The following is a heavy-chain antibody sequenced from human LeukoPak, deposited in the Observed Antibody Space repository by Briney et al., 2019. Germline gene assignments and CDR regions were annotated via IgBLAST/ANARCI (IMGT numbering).Heavy chain of an antibody. CDR3: ARDGSGSGRNWFDP. J-gene: IGHJ5*02. V-gene: IGHV4-59*01. CDR2: IYYSGST. Sequence: SETLSLTCAVYGGSFSGYYWSWIRQPPGKGLEWIGYIYYSGSTNYNPSLKSRVTISVDTSKNQFSLKLSSVTAADTAVYYCARDGSGSGRNWFDPWGQGTLVTVSS. CDR1: GGSFSGYY. D-gene: IGHD3-10*01.